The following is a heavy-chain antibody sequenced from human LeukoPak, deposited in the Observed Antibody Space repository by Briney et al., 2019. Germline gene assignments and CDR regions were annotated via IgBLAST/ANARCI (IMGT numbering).Heavy chain of an antibody. J-gene: IGHJ4*02. CDR3: ARQTPYLYFDN. CDR2: IYYSRST. D-gene: IGHD2-15*01. Sequence: PSETLSLTRTVSGASISSSSYYWGWIRQPPGKGLEWIGNIYYSRSTYCNPSLKSRVTISVDTSKNQFSLKLSSVTGEDTAVYYWARQTPYLYFDNWGRGTVVTVS. V-gene: IGHV4-39*01. CDR1: GASISSSSYY.